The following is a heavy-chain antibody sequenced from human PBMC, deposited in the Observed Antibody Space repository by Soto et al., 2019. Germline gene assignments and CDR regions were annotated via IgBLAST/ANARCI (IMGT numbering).Heavy chain of an antibody. D-gene: IGHD3-16*01. CDR3: AREGVSGMDV. J-gene: IGHJ6*02. CDR2: MNPNSGNT. V-gene: IGHV1-8*01. Sequence: ASEKVSCKPSGYTFTSYDINWVPQETGQGLAWMGWMNPNSGNTGHAQNFQGRVTMTRNTSISTAYMELSRLRSDDTAVYYCAREGVSGMDVWGQGTTVTXSS. CDR1: GYTFTSYD.